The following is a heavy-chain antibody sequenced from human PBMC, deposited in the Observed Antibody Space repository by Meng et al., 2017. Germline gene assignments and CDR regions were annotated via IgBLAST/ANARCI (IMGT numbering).Heavy chain of an antibody. V-gene: IGHV1-2*06. Sequence: QGQLVQSGAEVKKPGASVKVSCKASGYTFTGYYMHWVRQAPGQGLEWMGRINPNSGGTNYAQKFQGRVTMTRDTSISTAYMELSRLRSDDTAVYYCARALRKTSNYYGSGSYEYWGQGTLVTVSS. CDR1: GYTFTGYY. J-gene: IGHJ4*02. D-gene: IGHD3-10*01. CDR2: INPNSGGT. CDR3: ARALRKTSNYYGSGSYEY.